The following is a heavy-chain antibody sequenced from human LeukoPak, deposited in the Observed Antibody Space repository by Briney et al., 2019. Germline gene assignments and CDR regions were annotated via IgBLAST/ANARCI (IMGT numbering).Heavy chain of an antibody. J-gene: IGHJ4*02. V-gene: IGHV3-23*01. CDR1: GFTFSSYA. CDR2: ISGSGGST. Sequence: GGSLRLSCAASGFTFSSYAVSWVRQAPGKGLEWVSSISGSGGSTYSADSVKGRFTISRDNSKNTLYLQMNSLRAEDTALYYCAKYRSCTNDICHGDFDYWGQGTLLTVSS. CDR3: AKYRSCTNDICHGDFDY. D-gene: IGHD2-8*01.